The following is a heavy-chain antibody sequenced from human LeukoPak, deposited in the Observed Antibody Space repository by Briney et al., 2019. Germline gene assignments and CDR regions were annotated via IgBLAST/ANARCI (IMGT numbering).Heavy chain of an antibody. CDR1: GFAYSTTW. Sequence: PGGSLRLSCVASGFAYSTTWMNWVRQAPGKGLEWVANIGQGERQMNYADSVKGRFNISRDNARNSLFLQLNSLRAEDTAVYYCASSYLKHWGQGTLVTVSS. CDR2: IGQGERQM. J-gene: IGHJ1*01. CDR3: ASSYLKH. V-gene: IGHV3-7*01.